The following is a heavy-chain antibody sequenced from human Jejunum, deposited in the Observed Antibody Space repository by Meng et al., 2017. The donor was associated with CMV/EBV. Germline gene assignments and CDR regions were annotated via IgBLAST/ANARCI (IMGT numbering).Heavy chain of an antibody. CDR3: AREPSSIEAGGYYRRSAGFDP. D-gene: IGHD3-3*01. V-gene: IGHV4-61*08. J-gene: IGHJ5*02. CDR2: IYNSDIT. Sequence: GGYYWSWIRQPPGKGLEWIGYIYNSDITDYNPSLKSRVTISLDTSKNQFSLKLTSVTAADTALYYCAREPSSIEAGGYYRRSAGFDPWGQGTLVTVSS. CDR1: GGYY.